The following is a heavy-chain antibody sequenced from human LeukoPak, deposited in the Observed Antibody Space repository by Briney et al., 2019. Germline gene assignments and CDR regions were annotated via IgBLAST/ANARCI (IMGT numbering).Heavy chain of an antibody. CDR2: ISSNGGST. D-gene: IGHD5-18*01. CDR1: GFTFSSYA. V-gene: IGHV3-64*01. J-gene: IGHJ5*02. CDR3: ARDDHTAPHH. Sequence: GGSLRLSCAASGFTFSSYAMHWVCQAPGKGLEYVSAISSNGGSTYYANSVKGRFTISRDNSKNTLYLQMGSLRAEDMAVYYCARDDHTAPHHWGQGTLVTVSS.